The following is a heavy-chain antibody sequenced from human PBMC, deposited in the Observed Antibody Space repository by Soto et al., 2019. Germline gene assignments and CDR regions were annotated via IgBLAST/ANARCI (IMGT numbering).Heavy chain of an antibody. CDR2: IIPIFGTA. D-gene: IGHD1-26*01. V-gene: IGHV1-69*13. CDR1: GGTFSSYA. Sequence: GASVKVSCKASGGTFSSYAISWVRQAPGQGLEWMGGIIPIFGTANYAQKFQGRVTITADESTSTAYMELSSLRSEDTAVCYCARVPIVGANYYYYGMDVWGQGTTVTVSS. CDR3: ARVPIVGANYYYYGMDV. J-gene: IGHJ6*02.